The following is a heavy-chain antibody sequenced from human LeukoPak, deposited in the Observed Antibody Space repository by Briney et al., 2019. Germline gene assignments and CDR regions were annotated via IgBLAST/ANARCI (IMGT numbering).Heavy chain of an antibody. J-gene: IGHJ4*02. Sequence: PGGSLRLSCAASGFTFSSYATHWVRQAPGKGLEWVAVISYDGSNKYYADSVRGRFTISRDNSKNTLYLQMNSLRAEDTAVYYCAKDRARYYFDYWGQGTLVTVSS. V-gene: IGHV3-30*04. CDR2: ISYDGSNK. CDR3: AKDRARYYFDY. CDR1: GFTFSSYA.